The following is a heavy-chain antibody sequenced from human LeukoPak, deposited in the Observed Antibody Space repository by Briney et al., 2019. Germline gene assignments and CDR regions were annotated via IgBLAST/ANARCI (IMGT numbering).Heavy chain of an antibody. CDR1: GYSFSTYW. CDR3: ARHSLITMVRGVSFYYMDV. D-gene: IGHD3-10*01. Sequence: GESLKISCVGSGYSFSTYWSGWVRQMPGKGLEWMGTIYPGDSDTRYSPSFQGQVTISADKSISTAYLQWSSPKASDTAMYYCARHSLITMVRGVSFYYMDVWGKGTTVTVSS. J-gene: IGHJ6*03. CDR2: IYPGDSDT. V-gene: IGHV5-51*01.